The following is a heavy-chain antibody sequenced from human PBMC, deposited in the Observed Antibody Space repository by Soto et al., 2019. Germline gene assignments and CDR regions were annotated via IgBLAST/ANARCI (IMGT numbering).Heavy chain of an antibody. J-gene: IGHJ4*02. D-gene: IGHD2-2*01. Sequence: SETLSLTCTVSGGSISSYYWSWIRQPPGKGLEWIGYIYYSGSTNYNPSLKSRVTISVDTSKNQFSLKLSSVTAADTAVYYCARGEAYCSSTSCLYFDYWGQGTLVTVSS. CDR1: GGSISSYY. V-gene: IGHV4-59*01. CDR2: IYYSGST. CDR3: ARGEAYCSSTSCLYFDY.